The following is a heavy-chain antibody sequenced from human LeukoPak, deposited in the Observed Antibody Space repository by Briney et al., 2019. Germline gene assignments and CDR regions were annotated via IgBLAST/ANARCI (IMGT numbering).Heavy chain of an antibody. CDR3: ARQINFWSGYNP. V-gene: IGHV4-39*01. CDR1: GGSISTYY. Sequence: SETLSLTCTVSGGSISTYYWSWIRQPPGKGLEWIGNIYYSGNTYYNPSLKSRVTISVDTSKNHFSLKLNSVTAADTAVYYCARQINFWSGYNPWGQGTLVTVSS. D-gene: IGHD3-3*01. CDR2: IYYSGNT. J-gene: IGHJ5*02.